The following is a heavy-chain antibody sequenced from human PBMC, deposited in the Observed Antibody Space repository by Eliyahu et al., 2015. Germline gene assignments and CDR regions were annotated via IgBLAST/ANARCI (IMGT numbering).Heavy chain of an antibody. CDR1: GFTFSSYG. D-gene: IGHD2/OR15-2a*01. CDR3: AKDRLSFVQGPNWFDP. CDR2: ISYDGSNK. V-gene: IGHV3-30*18. J-gene: IGHJ5*02. Sequence: QVQLVESGGGVVQPGRSLRVSXAASGFTFSSYGMHWFRQAPGKGLEWVAVISYDGSNKYYADSVKGRFTISRDNSKNTMYLQMNSLRAEDAAVYYCAKDRLSFVQGPNWFDPWGQGTLVTVSS.